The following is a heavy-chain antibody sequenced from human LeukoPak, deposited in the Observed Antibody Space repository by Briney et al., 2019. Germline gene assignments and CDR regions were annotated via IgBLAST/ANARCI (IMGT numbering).Heavy chain of an antibody. CDR2: IIPIFGTA. Sequence: SVKVSCKASGGTFSSYAISWVRQAPGQGLEWMGGIIPIFGTANYAQKFQGRVTITADESTSTAYMELSSLRSEDTAVYYCASAAAPPFNWFDPWGQGTLVTVSS. D-gene: IGHD6-13*01. CDR1: GGTFSSYA. J-gene: IGHJ5*02. CDR3: ASAAAPPFNWFDP. V-gene: IGHV1-69*13.